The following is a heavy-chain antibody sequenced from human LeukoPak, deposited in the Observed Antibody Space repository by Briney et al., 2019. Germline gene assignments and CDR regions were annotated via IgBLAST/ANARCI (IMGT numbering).Heavy chain of an antibody. D-gene: IGHD5/OR15-5a*01. CDR2: INNVASHI. V-gene: IGHV3-21*01. CDR3: ARDPTQYLRYGHFDY. Sequence: GGSLRLSCAASGFTFSSSAMNWVRQAPGKGLEWVSSINNVASHIYYAHSVKGRFTISRDNAKNSLYLQMNSLSDEDTAVYYCARDPTQYLRYGHFDYWGQGTLVTVSS. J-gene: IGHJ4*02. CDR1: GFTFSSSA.